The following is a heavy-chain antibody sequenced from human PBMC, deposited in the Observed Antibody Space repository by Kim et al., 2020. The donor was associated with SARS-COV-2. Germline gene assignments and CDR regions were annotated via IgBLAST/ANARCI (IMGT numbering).Heavy chain of an antibody. Sequence: SETLSLTCTVSGGSISSYYWSWIRQPPGKGLEWIGYIYYSGSTNYNPSLKSRVTISVDTSKNQFSLKLSSVTAWDTAVYYCAREATYDYVWGSYRPPYYFDYWGQGTLVTVSS. CDR3: AREATYDYVWGSYRPPYYFDY. CDR1: GGSISSYY. D-gene: IGHD3-16*02. V-gene: IGHV4-59*01. J-gene: IGHJ4*02. CDR2: IYYSGST.